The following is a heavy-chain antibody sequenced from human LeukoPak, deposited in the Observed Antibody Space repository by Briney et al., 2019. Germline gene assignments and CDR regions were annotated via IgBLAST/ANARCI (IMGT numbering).Heavy chain of an antibody. D-gene: IGHD2-2*01. CDR2: ISGYNGNT. V-gene: IGHV1-18*01. J-gene: IGHJ4*02. CDR1: GYTFTSFG. Sequence: ASVKVSCKASGYTFTSFGISWVRRAPGQGLEWMGWISGYNGNTNYAQKLQGRVTMTTDTSTSTAYMELRRLRCDDTAVYYCAREDTRRGSRGYFDYWGQGTLVTVSS. CDR3: AREDTRRGSRGYFDY.